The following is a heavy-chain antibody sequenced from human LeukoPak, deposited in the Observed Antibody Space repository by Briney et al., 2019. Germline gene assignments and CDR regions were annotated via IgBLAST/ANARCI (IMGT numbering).Heavy chain of an antibody. CDR1: GGSITSYY. CDR3: ARNGDYVGFDY. Sequence: SETLSLTCTVSGGSITSYYWSWIRQPPGKGLEWIGYIYYSGSTNYNPSLKSRVTILVETSKNQFSLKLSSVTAADTAVYYCARNGDYVGFDYWGQGTLVTVSS. J-gene: IGHJ4*02. D-gene: IGHD4-17*01. CDR2: IYYSGST. V-gene: IGHV4-59*01.